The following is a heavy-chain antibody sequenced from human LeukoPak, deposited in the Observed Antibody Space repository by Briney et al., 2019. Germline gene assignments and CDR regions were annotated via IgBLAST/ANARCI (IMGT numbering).Heavy chain of an antibody. V-gene: IGHV3-30-3*01. CDR2: ISYDGSNK. CDR3: ARDGRDSSGWYRNFDY. D-gene: IGHD6-19*01. CDR1: GFTFSSYA. Sequence: GRSLRLSCAASGFTFSSYAMHWVRQAPGKGLEWVAVISYDGSNKYYADSVKGRFTISRDNSKNTLYLQMNSLRAEDTAVYYCARDGRDSSGWYRNFDYWGQGTLVTVPS. J-gene: IGHJ4*02.